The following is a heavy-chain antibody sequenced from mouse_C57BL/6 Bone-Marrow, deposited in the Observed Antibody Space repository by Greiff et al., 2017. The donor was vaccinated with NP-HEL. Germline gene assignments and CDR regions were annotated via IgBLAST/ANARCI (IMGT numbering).Heavy chain of an antibody. J-gene: IGHJ2*01. Sequence: VQLQQSGAELVRPGASVKLSCTASGFNITDDYMHWVKQRPEQGLEWIGWIDPENGDTEYASKFQGKATITADTSSNTAYLQLSSLTSEDTAVYYCTSTRYFDYWGQGTTLTVSS. D-gene: IGHD2-1*01. CDR2: IDPENGDT. CDR3: TSTRYFDY. V-gene: IGHV14-4*01. CDR1: GFNITDDY.